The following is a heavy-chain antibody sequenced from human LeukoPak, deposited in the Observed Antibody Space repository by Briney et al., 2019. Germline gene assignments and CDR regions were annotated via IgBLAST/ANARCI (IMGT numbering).Heavy chain of an antibody. V-gene: IGHV3-23*01. D-gene: IGHD2-8*01. CDR2: LSGSVGRT. CDR1: GFSLTSDA. J-gene: IGHJ4*02. CDR3: AKMVHKPDY. Sequence: GGCMRLSCAPSGFSLTSDAMSWVRPVPGGGLGWVSALSGSVGRTYYADSVKGRFTISRDNSKNTLYLQMNSLRAEDTAVYYCAKMVHKPDYWGQGTLVTVSS.